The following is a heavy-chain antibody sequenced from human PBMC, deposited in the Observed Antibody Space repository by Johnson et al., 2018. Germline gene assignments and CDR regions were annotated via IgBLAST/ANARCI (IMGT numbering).Heavy chain of an antibody. CDR1: GFTFSSYA. V-gene: IGHV3-30-3*01. J-gene: IGHJ1*01. Sequence: QVQLVQSGGGVVQPGRSLRLSCAASGFTFSSYAMHWVRQAPGKGLEWVAVIPYDGSNKYYAASVRGRFTISRDNSKNTLYLQMNSLRAEDTAVYDCAGDERRRYYGYFQHWGQGTLVTGSS. CDR3: AGDERRRYYGYFQH. D-gene: IGHD3-10*01. CDR2: IPYDGSNK.